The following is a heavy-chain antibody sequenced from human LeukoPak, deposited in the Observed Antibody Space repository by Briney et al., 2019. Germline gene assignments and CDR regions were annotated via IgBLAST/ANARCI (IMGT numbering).Heavy chain of an antibody. CDR3: AKLNIVATDHDAFDI. CDR2: ISYDGSNK. D-gene: IGHD5-12*01. CDR1: GFTFSSYG. Sequence: GSLRLSCAASGFTFSSYGMHWVRQAPGKGLEWVAAISYDGSNKYYADSVKGRFTISRDNSKNTLYLQMNSLRAEDTAVYYCAKLNIVATDHDAFDIWGQGTMVTVSS. J-gene: IGHJ3*02. V-gene: IGHV3-30*18.